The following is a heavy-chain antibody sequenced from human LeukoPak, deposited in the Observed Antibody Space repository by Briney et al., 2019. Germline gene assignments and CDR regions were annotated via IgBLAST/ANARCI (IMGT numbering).Heavy chain of an antibody. D-gene: IGHD2-15*01. CDR1: DGSISSYY. J-gene: IGHJ4*02. Sequence: SETLSLTCTVSDGSISSYYWSWVRQPPGKGLEWIGYIYYSGSTNYNPSLKSRVTISVDTSKNQFSLKLSSVTAAGTAVYYCARHKVVVAATLNFDYWGQGTLVTVSS. V-gene: IGHV4-59*08. CDR3: ARHKVVVAATLNFDY. CDR2: IYYSGST.